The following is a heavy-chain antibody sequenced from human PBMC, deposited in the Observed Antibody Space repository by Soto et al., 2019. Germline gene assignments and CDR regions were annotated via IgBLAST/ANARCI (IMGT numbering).Heavy chain of an antibody. V-gene: IGHV1-24*01. CDR1: GHTLSELS. J-gene: IGHJ1*01. Sequence: QVQLVQSGAEVKKPGTSVKVSYKVFGHTLSELSMHWVRQAPGEGLEWVGGFDREDAETVYAQKFRGRVTMTEDTATDTADLELSSLRSEDTAVYFCATKTLLSYFQYWGQGTLVTVSS. CDR3: ATKTLLSYFQY. D-gene: IGHD3-16*02. CDR2: FDREDAET.